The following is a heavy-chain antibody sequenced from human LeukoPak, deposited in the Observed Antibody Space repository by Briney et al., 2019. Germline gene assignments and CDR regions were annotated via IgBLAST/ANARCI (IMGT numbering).Heavy chain of an antibody. CDR3: ARHDHIAVAGDDRFDY. Sequence: SETLSLTCTVFGGSISSSSYYWGWIRQPPGKGLEWIGSIYYSGSTYYNPSLKSRVTISVDTSKNQFSLKLNSVTAADTAVYYCARHDHIAVAGDDRFDYWGQGTLVTVSS. J-gene: IGHJ4*02. V-gene: IGHV4-39*01. D-gene: IGHD6-19*01. CDR1: GGSISSSSYY. CDR2: IYYSGST.